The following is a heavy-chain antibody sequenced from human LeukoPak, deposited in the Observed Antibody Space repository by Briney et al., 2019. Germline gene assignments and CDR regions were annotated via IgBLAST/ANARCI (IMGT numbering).Heavy chain of an antibody. D-gene: IGHD2-2*01. J-gene: IGHJ4*02. Sequence: PGGSLRLSCAASGFTFSSYAMSWVRQAPGKGLEWVSAISGSGGSTYYADSVKGRFTISRDSSKNTLYLQMNSLRAEDTAVYYCAKGHAVYCSSTSCYLDYWGQGTLVTVSS. V-gene: IGHV3-23*01. CDR1: GFTFSSYA. CDR3: AKGHAVYCSSTSCYLDY. CDR2: ISGSGGST.